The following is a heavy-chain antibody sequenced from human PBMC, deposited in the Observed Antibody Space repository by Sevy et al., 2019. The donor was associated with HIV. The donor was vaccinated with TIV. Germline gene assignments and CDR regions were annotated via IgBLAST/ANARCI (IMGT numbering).Heavy chain of an antibody. V-gene: IGHV3-7*03. CDR1: GFTFNRYW. CDR2: IKQDESEK. D-gene: IGHD2-21*01. Sequence: GGSLRLSCAASGFTFNRYWMSWVRQAPGKGLEWVANIKQDESEKHYADSVNGRFTISRDNTKNSRFLQLDTVRDEDSAIYYCAKIDDGDFGGVVRVWGQGTMVTVSS. CDR3: AKIDDGDFGGVVRV. J-gene: IGHJ3*01.